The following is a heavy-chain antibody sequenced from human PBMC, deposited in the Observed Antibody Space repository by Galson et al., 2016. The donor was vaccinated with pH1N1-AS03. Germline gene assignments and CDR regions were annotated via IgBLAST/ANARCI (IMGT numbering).Heavy chain of an antibody. D-gene: IGHD1-26*01. CDR2: ISYDGSNK. Sequence: FLRLSCAASGFTFSSYGMHRVRQAPGKGLEWVAVISYDGSNKYYADSVKGRFTISRDNSKNTLYLQMNSLRAEDTAVYYCAKDPASGEVWDILGALNWFDPWGQGTLVTVSS. J-gene: IGHJ5*02. V-gene: IGHV3-30*18. CDR3: AKDPASGEVWDILGALNWFDP. CDR1: GFTFSSYG.